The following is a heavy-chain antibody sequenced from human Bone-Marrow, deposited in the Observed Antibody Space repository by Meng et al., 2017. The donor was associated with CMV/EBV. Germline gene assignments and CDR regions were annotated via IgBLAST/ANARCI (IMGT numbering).Heavy chain of an antibody. CDR2: ISWNSGFI. Sequence: SLKISCAASGFTFDDYAMHWVRQAPGKGLEWVSGISWNSGFIGYADSVKGRFTISRDNAKNSLYLQMNSLRAEDTALYHCARGDYSYYYAMDVWGQGTTVTVSS. V-gene: IGHV3-9*01. CDR3: ARGDYSYYYAMDV. CDR1: GFTFDDYA. D-gene: IGHD3-10*01. J-gene: IGHJ6*02.